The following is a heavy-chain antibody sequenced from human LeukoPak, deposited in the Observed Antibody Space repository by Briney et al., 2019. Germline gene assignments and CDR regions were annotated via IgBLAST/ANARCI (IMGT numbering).Heavy chain of an antibody. CDR3: ARVEYSSSSGLD. CDR2: INPNSGGT. CDR1: GYTFTGYY. Sequence: ASVKVSCKASGYTFTGYYMHWVRQAPGQGLEWMGWINPNSGGTNYAQKFQGRVTMTRDTSISTAYMELSRLRSDDTAVYYCARVEYSSSSGLDWGQGTLVTVSS. D-gene: IGHD6-6*01. V-gene: IGHV1-2*02. J-gene: IGHJ4*02.